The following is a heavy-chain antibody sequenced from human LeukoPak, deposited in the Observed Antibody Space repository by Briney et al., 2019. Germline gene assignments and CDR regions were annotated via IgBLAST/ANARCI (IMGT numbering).Heavy chain of an antibody. Sequence: SETLSLTCAVYGGSFSGYYWSWIRQPPGKGLEWIREINHSGSTNYNPSLKSRVTISVDTSKNQFSLKLSSVTAADTAVYYCARAPQYQLLSSWFDPWGQGTLVTVSS. D-gene: IGHD2-2*01. V-gene: IGHV4-34*01. J-gene: IGHJ5*02. CDR2: INHSGST. CDR3: ARAPQYQLLSSWFDP. CDR1: GGSFSGYY.